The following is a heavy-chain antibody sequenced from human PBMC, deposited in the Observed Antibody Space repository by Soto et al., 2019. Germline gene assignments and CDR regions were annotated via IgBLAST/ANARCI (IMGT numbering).Heavy chain of an antibody. Sequence: SETLSLTCSVSGGSVSSDDDYWTWIRQPPGKGLEWIGYICHNGRTDSNPSLKGRVTMSVDTSENQISLKLSSVTAADTAVYYCTRAYAWGGYYRSPVDAWGQGTLVTVSS. CDR1: GGSVSSDDDY. D-gene: IGHD3-3*01. CDR2: ICHNGRT. J-gene: IGHJ5*02. CDR3: TRAYAWGGYYRSPVDA. V-gene: IGHV4-61*08.